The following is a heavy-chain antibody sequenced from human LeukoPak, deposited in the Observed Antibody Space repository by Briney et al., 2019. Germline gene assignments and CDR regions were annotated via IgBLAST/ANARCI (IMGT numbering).Heavy chain of an antibody. CDR3: ARPEGGSLAAAFGY. CDR1: GGSIRSSIYY. J-gene: IGHJ4*02. CDR2: IYYSGST. V-gene: IGHV4-39*01. D-gene: IGHD6-13*01. Sequence: SETLSLTCTVSGGSIRSSIYYWGWIRQPPGKGLEWIGSIYYSGSTYYNPSLKSRVTISVDTSKNQFSLKLSSVTAADTAVYYCARPEGGSLAAAFGYWGQGTLVTVSS.